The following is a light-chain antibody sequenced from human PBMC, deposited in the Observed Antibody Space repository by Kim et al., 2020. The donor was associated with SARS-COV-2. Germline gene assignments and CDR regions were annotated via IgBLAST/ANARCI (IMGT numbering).Light chain of an antibody. CDR3: HQYGSSPPYT. V-gene: IGKV3-20*01. CDR1: QSFTNSY. Sequence: SPGKTATLSCWASQSFTNSYLAWYQHKPGQAPRLLIYGASNRASGIPDRFSASGSGADFTLTISRLEPEDTGVYYCHQYGSSPPYTFGQGTKLEI. J-gene: IGKJ2*01. CDR2: GAS.